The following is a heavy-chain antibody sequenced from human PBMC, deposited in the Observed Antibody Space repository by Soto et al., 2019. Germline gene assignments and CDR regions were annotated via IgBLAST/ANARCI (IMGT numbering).Heavy chain of an antibody. CDR2: SNHSGST. CDR1: CGSFSGYY. V-gene: IGHV4-34*01. Sequence: SETLSLTCAVYCGSFSGYYWSWIRQHPGKGLEWIGESNHSGSTNYNPSLKSRVTISVDTSKNQFSLKLSSVTAADTAVYYCARGSGTTHYYDSIGYCRYFDDWAQGPLVTVS. J-gene: IGHJ4*02. D-gene: IGHD3-22*01. CDR3: ARGSGTTHYYDSIGYCRYFDD.